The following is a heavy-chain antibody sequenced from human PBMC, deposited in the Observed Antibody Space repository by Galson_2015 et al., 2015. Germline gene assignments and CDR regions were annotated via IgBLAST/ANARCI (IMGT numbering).Heavy chain of an antibody. CDR3: ARVWNYYGSGSRCGAFDI. CDR2: IDWDDDK. D-gene: IGHD3-10*01. CDR1: GFSLRTSGMC. J-gene: IGHJ3*02. V-gene: IGHV2-70*01. Sequence: PALVKPTQTLTLTCTFSGFSLRTSGMCVSWIRQPPGKALEWLALIDWDDDKYYSTSLKTRLTISKDTSKNQVVLTMTNMDPVDTATYYCARVWNYYGSGSRCGAFDIWGQGTMVTVSS.